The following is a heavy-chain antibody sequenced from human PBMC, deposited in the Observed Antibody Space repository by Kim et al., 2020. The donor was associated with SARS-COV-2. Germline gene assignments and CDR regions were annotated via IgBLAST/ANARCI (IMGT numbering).Heavy chain of an antibody. D-gene: IGHD3-10*01. J-gene: IGHJ2*01. V-gene: IGHV4-39*01. CDR3: ARHFAIGDWYFDL. Sequence: STPTLRSRVTIPVTRSKTQFSLKLSSVTAADTAVYYCARHFAIGDWYFDLWGRGTLVTVSS.